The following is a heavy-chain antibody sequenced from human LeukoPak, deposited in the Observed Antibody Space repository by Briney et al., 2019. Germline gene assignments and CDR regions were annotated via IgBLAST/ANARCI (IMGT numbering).Heavy chain of an antibody. CDR1: GGSISSYY. Sequence: PSETLSLTCTVSGGSISSYYWSWIRQPPGKGLEWIGYIYYSGSTNYNPSLKSRVTISVDTSKNQFSLKLSSVTAADTAVYYCARGLTKYDAFDIWGQGTMVTVSS. J-gene: IGHJ3*02. CDR3: ARGLTKYDAFDI. D-gene: IGHD3-9*01. CDR2: IYYSGST. V-gene: IGHV4-59*08.